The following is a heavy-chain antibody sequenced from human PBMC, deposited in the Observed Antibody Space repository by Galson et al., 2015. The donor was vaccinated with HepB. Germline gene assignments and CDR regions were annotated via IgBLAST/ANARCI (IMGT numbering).Heavy chain of an antibody. CDR1: GFSLSTSGMC. D-gene: IGHD6-19*01. Sequence: PALVKPTQTLTLTCTFSGFSLSTSGMCVSWIRQPPGKALEWLALIDWDDDKYYSTSLKTRLTISKDTSKNQVVLTMTNMDPVDTATYYCARIIREMAGGAFDIWGQGTMVTVSS. V-gene: IGHV2-70*01. J-gene: IGHJ3*02. CDR3: ARIIREMAGGAFDI. CDR2: IDWDDDK.